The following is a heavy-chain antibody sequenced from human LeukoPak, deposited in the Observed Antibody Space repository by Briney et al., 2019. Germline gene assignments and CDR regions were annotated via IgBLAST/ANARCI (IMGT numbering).Heavy chain of an antibody. CDR2: TFHSGST. D-gene: IGHD2-2*01. CDR1: GYSISSGYY. J-gene: IGHJ5*02. V-gene: IGHV4-38-2*02. Sequence: PSQTLSLTCTVSGYSISSGYYWGWFRHPPGKELEWIGSTFHSGSTSYNPSLKSRVTISLARSKNQFSLKLNSLPAADTPGYYFARTTEDCSSSSCYQYWLDPWGQGTLVTVSS. CDR3: ARTTEDCSSSSCYQYWLDP.